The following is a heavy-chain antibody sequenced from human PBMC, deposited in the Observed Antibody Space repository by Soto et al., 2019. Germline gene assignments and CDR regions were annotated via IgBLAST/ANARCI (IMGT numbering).Heavy chain of an antibody. J-gene: IGHJ5*02. V-gene: IGHV4-30-4*01. Sequence: QVQLQESGPGLVKPSQTLSLTCSVSGGSISSGDYYWSWIRQPPGKGLEWIGYMFYTGTTYYNPNLTSPITISVDTSKNQFSLRLSSVTAADTAEYHCASVVRFCSRPSCRGRNWFDPWGQGTRVTVSS. CDR1: GGSISSGDYY. D-gene: IGHD2-2*01. CDR3: ASVVRFCSRPSCRGRNWFDP. CDR2: MFYTGTT.